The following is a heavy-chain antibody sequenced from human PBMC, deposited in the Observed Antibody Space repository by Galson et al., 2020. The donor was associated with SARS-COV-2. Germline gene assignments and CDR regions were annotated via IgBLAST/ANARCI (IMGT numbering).Heavy chain of an antibody. D-gene: IGHD6-25*01. CDR3: ARFVEAANYFDY. Sequence: GGSLRLSCAASGFAFSGSAIHWVRQASGKGLEWVGRIRSKPNNYATAYAASVNDRFTISRDDSKNTAYLQMNSLKTDDTALYYCARFVEAANYFDYWGQGALVTVSS. V-gene: IGHV3-73*01. CDR1: GFAFSGSA. CDR2: IRSKPNNYAT. J-gene: IGHJ4*02.